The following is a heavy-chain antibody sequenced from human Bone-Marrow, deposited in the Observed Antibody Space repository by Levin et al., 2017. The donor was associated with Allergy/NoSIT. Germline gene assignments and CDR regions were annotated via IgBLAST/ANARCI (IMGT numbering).Heavy chain of an antibody. CDR3: AKPYSSAWAFDS. CDR2: LSVSDGRA. CDR1: GFPFSNYD. J-gene: IGHJ4*02. Sequence: GGSLRLSCAASGFPFSNYDMAWVRQAPGKGLEWISALSVSDGRAFSADSVKGRFTISRDNSKNMVFLHMTSLRVDDTALYFCAKPYSSAWAFDSWGPGTMVTVS. V-gene: IGHV3-23*01. D-gene: IGHD6-19*01.